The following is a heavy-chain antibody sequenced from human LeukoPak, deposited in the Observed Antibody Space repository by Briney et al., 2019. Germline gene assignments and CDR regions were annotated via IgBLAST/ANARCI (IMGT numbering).Heavy chain of an antibody. CDR1: GFIFSVYG. CDR2: IWSDGSNE. D-gene: IGHD5-24*01. Sequence: PGGSLRLSCEASGFIFSVYGMHWVRQAPGKGLEWVAVIWSDGSNEYYADSVKGRFTIPRDNSMNRVYLQMNSLRAEDTAVYYCAKDANNFYYFDFWGQGTLVTVSS. J-gene: IGHJ4*02. V-gene: IGHV3-33*06. CDR3: AKDANNFYYFDF.